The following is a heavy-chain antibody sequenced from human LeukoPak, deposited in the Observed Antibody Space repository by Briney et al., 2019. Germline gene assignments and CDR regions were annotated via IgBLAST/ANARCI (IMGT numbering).Heavy chain of an antibody. V-gene: IGHV4-59*11. D-gene: IGHD4-17*01. CDR1: DDSFSSHY. Sequence: PSETLSLTCAVSDDSFSSHYWTWIRQPPGKGLEWIGYISYIGTTNYSPSLKSRVTISIDTSKNQFSLKLSSVTAADTAVYYCARDLVTVTKGFDIWGQGIMVSVSS. CDR2: ISYIGTT. J-gene: IGHJ3*02. CDR3: ARDLVTVTKGFDI.